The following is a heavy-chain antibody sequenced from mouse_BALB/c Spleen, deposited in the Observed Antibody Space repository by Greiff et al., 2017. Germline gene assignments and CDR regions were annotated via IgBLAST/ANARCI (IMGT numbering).Heavy chain of an antibody. CDR1: GFTFSSYT. V-gene: IGHV5-12-2*01. CDR2: ISNGGGST. J-gene: IGHJ2*01. D-gene: IGHD2-1*01. CDR3: ARHTYGNYDYFDY. Sequence: EVQRVESGGGLVQPGGSLKLSCAASGFTFSSYTMSWVRQTPEKRLEWVAYISNGGGSTYYPDTVKGRFTISRDNAKNTLYLQMSSLKSEDTAMYYCARHTYGNYDYFDYWGQGTTLTVSS.